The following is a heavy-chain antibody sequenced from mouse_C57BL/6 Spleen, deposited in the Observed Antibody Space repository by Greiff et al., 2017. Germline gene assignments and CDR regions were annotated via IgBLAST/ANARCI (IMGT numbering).Heavy chain of an antibody. Sequence: QVQLQQSGPELVKPGASVKISCKASGYAFSSSWMNWVKQRPGKGLEWIGRIYPGDGDTNYNGKFKGNATLTADKSSSTAYMQLSSLTSEDSAVYFCAREGGYYYGSSGYFDVWGTGTTVTVSS. CDR1: GYAFSSSW. CDR2: IYPGDGDT. J-gene: IGHJ1*03. CDR3: AREGGYYYGSSGYFDV. V-gene: IGHV1-82*01. D-gene: IGHD1-1*01.